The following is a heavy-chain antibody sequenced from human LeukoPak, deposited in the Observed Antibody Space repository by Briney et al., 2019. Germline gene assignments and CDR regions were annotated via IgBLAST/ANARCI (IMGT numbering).Heavy chain of an antibody. CDR3: ASGVGATPYDAFDI. Sequence: ASVKVSCKASGYTFTSYDINWVRQATGQGLEWMGWMNPNSGNTGYAQKFQGRVTMTRNTSISTAYMELSSLRSEDTAVYYCASGVGATPYDAFDIWGQGTMVTVSS. CDR2: MNPNSGNT. V-gene: IGHV1-8*01. J-gene: IGHJ3*02. D-gene: IGHD1-26*01. CDR1: GYTFTSYD.